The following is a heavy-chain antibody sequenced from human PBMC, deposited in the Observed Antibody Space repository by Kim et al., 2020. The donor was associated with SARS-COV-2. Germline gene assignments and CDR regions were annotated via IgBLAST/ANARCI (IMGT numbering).Heavy chain of an antibody. CDR2: IYHSGST. CDR3: AREGVHYYDSSGYYLRVAFDI. V-gene: IGHV4-4*02. CDR1: GGSISSSNW. D-gene: IGHD3-22*01. J-gene: IGHJ3*02. Sequence: AETLSLTCAVSGGSISSSNWWSWVRQPPGKGLEWIGEIYHSGSTNYNPSLKSRVTISVDKSKNQFSLKLSSVTAADTAVYYCAREGVHYYDSSGYYLRVAFDIWGQGTMVTVSS.